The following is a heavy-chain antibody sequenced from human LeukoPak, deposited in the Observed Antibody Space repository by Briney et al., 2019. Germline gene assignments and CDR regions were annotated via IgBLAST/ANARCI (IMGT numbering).Heavy chain of an antibody. CDR2: IYQSGST. V-gene: IGHV4-59*12. CDR3: AKALYYYYMDV. J-gene: IGHJ6*03. Sequence: PSETLSLTCTVSGGSISSYYWSWIRQPPGKGLEWIGYIYQSGSTYYNPSLKSRVSISEDRPKNQFSLKVSSVTAADTAVYYCAKALYYYYMDVWSKGTTVTVPS. CDR1: GGSISSYY.